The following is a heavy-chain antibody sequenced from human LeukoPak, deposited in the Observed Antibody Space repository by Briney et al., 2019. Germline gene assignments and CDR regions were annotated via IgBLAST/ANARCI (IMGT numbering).Heavy chain of an antibody. CDR2: IYYSGST. Sequence: PSETLSLTCTVSSGSISSSSYYWGWIRQPPGKGLEWIGIIYYSGSTYYNPSLKSRLTISVDTSKNQFSLKVSSVTAADTAVYYCARHRAGGSGMAVDYWGQGTLVTVSS. D-gene: IGHD3-10*01. CDR1: SGSISSSSYY. V-gene: IGHV4-39*01. J-gene: IGHJ4*02. CDR3: ARHRAGGSGMAVDY.